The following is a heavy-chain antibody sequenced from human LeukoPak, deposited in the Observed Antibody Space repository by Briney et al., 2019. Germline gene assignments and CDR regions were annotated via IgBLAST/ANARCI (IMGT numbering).Heavy chain of an antibody. J-gene: IGHJ3*02. CDR3: AKEYSFDWFSFDI. Sequence: PGGSLRLSCAASGFTFSSYEMNWVRQAPGKGLEWVSYISSSGSTIYYADSVKGRFTISRDNAKNSLYLQMNSLRTEDTAVYCAKEYSFDWFSFDIWGQGTMVTVSS. CDR2: ISSSGSTI. CDR1: GFTFSSYE. V-gene: IGHV3-48*03. D-gene: IGHD3-9*01.